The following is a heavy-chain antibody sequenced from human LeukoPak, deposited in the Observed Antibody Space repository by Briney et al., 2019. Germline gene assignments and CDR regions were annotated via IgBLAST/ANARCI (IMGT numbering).Heavy chain of an antibody. CDR3: AKGGPIAAALPSYYMDV. CDR1: GFTFDDYA. Sequence: SGGSLRLPCAASGFTFDDYAMHWVRQAPGKGLEWVSLISWDGGSTYYADSVKGRFTISRDNSKNSLYLQMNSLRAEDTALYYCAKGGPIAAALPSYYMDVWGKGTTVTVSS. D-gene: IGHD6-13*01. CDR2: ISWDGGST. V-gene: IGHV3-43D*03. J-gene: IGHJ6*03.